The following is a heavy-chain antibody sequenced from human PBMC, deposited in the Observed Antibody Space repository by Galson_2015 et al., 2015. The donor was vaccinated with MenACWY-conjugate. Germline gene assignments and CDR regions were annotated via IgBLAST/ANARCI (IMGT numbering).Heavy chain of an antibody. CDR3: VKDSHPLNPYFVY. Sequence: SLRLSCAASGFSFNTYGMHWVRQAPGKGLEWVASLRSDGSKGFYADSVKGRFTISRDNSKNTLSLQMNSLRAEDTARYYCVKDSHPLNPYFVYWGQGTLVTVSS. V-gene: IGHV3-30*02. CDR2: LRSDGSKG. D-gene: IGHD2-8*01. J-gene: IGHJ4*02. CDR1: GFSFNTYG.